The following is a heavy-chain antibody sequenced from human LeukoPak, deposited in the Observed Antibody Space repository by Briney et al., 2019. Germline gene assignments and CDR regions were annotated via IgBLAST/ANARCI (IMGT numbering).Heavy chain of an antibody. CDR2: INPNSGGT. D-gene: IGHD6-6*01. Sequence: ASVKVSCKASGYTFTGYYIHWVRQAPGQGLEWMGWINPNSGGTNYAQKFQGGVTMTRDTSISTAYMEVSWLRSDDTAVYYCARDPRSSSSHSIDYWGQGTLVTVSS. CDR3: ARDPRSSSSHSIDY. CDR1: GYTFTGYY. V-gene: IGHV1-2*02. J-gene: IGHJ4*02.